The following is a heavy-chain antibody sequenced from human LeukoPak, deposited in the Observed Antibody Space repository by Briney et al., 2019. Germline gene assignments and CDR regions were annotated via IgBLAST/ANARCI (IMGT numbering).Heavy chain of an antibody. CDR1: GFIVSVTS. CDR2: VYAGGST. V-gene: IGHV3-53*01. J-gene: IGHJ4*02. Sequence: GGSLRLSCAASGFIVSVTSMSWIRQAPGKGLEWVSSVYAGGSTYYTDSVKGRFTISRDNSKNTLYLQMNSLRAEDTAVYYCAKDGFYMSSPTRPDYWGQGTLVTVSS. CDR3: AKDGFYMSSPTRPDY. D-gene: IGHD3-3*01.